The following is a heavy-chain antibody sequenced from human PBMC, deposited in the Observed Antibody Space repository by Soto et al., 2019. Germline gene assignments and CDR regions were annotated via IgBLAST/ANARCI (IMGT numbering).Heavy chain of an antibody. CDR3: ARDLAAGEH. J-gene: IGHJ4*02. V-gene: IGHV1-46*01. D-gene: IGHD6-13*01. CDR1: GYTFTHYY. Sequence: VQLVQSGAEVQKPGASVKLSCRTSGYTFTHYYIHWVRPAPGQGLEWLGIITPASGSTNYAQDCQGRVTLTMDTSTTTVYRDLSGLRAEDTAIFNCARDLAAGEHWGQGTLVTVSS. CDR2: ITPASGST.